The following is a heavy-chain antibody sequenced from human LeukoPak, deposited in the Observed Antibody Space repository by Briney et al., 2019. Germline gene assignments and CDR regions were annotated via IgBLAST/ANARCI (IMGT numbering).Heavy chain of an antibody. J-gene: IGHJ4*02. Sequence: ASVKVSCKVSGYTLTELSMHWVRQAPGKGLEWMGGFDPEDGETIYAQKFQGRVTMTRDTSTSTVYMELSSLRSEDTAVYYCARGYYDSSGYFCWGQGTLVTVSS. CDR1: GYTLTELS. D-gene: IGHD3-22*01. CDR2: FDPEDGET. CDR3: ARGYYDSSGYFC. V-gene: IGHV1-24*01.